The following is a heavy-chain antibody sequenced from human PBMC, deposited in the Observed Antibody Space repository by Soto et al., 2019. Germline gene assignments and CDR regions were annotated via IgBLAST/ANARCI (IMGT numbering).Heavy chain of an antibody. Sequence: ASVKVSCKASGYTFTSYYMHWVRQAPGQGLEWMGIINPSGGSTSYAQKFQGRVTMTRDTSTSTVYMELSSLRSEDTAVYYCARGHVDIVATYSAPYYYYYGMDVWGQ. D-gene: IGHD5-12*01. V-gene: IGHV1-46*03. CDR1: GYTFTSYY. CDR3: ARGHVDIVATYSAPYYYYYGMDV. J-gene: IGHJ6*02. CDR2: INPSGGST.